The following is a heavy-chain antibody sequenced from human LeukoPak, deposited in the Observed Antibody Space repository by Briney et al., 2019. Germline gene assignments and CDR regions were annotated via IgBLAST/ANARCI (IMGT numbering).Heavy chain of an antibody. J-gene: IGHJ4*02. CDR1: GITSSNFW. D-gene: IGHD6-13*01. Sequence: GGSLRLSCAASGITSSNFWMSWVRQAPGKGLEFVANIKEDGNEKFFVDPVKGRFTISRDNAKNSLYLQMNSLRTEDTAVYYCARYIAAAGMFDCWGQGTLVTVSS. V-gene: IGHV3-7*05. CDR3: ARYIAAAGMFDC. CDR2: IKEDGNEK.